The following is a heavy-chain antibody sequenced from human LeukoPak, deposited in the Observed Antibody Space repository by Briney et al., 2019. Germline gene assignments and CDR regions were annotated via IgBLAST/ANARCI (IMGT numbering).Heavy chain of an antibody. CDR3: ARRASVAGTWAFDI. CDR1: GGSFSAYY. J-gene: IGHJ3*02. CDR2: INHSGST. D-gene: IGHD6-19*01. V-gene: IGHV4-34*01. Sequence: TASETLSLTCAVYGGSFSAYYWSWIRQAPGKGLEWIGEINHSGSTNYNPSLKSRVTISLDTSKNQFSLKLSSVTAADTAVYYCARRASVAGTWAFDIWGQGTMVTVSS.